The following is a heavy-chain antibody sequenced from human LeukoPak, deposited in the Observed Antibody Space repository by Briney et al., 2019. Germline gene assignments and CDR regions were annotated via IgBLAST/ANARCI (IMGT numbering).Heavy chain of an antibody. V-gene: IGHV4-59*01. J-gene: IGHJ4*02. CDR3: AAFRDGFNWHLDH. D-gene: IGHD5-24*01. CDR2: IYHTGST. Sequence: SETLSLTCTVSGGSISSYYWNWIRQPPGKGLEWIGYIYHTGSTKYNHSLKSRVIISVDTSKNQFSLKLSSVTAADTAVYYCAAFRDGFNWHLDHWGQGTLVTVSS. CDR1: GGSISSYY.